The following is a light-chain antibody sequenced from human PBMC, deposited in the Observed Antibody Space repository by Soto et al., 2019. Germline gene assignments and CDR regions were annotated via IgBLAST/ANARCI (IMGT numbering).Light chain of an antibody. Sequence: DFQMTQSPSTLSASVGDRVTITCRASQSINTWLAWYQQKPGKAPKLLIYDASILESGVPSRFSGSGSGTEFTLTISSLQPDDFATYYGQQHDGHFGGGTKVE. CDR1: QSINTW. J-gene: IGKJ4*01. V-gene: IGKV1-5*01. CDR3: QQHDGH. CDR2: DAS.